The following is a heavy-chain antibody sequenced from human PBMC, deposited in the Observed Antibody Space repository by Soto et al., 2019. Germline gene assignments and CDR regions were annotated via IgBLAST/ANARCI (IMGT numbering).Heavy chain of an antibody. CDR3: ARGVSAGVDY. CDR2: MQPSTGRT. J-gene: IGHJ4*02. V-gene: IGHV1-8*01. Sequence: QVQRVQSGAEVREPGASVKVSCKASGYSFTSLDINWVRQTAGQGLEWMGWMQPSTGRTGYAQKFQGRVTMTRANSINTAYMELTTLTSDDTAFYYCARGVSAGVDYWGQGTLVTVSS. CDR1: GYSFTSLD. D-gene: IGHD1-26*01.